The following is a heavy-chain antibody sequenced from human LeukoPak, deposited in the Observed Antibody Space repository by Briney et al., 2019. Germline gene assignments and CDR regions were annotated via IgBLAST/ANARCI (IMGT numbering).Heavy chain of an antibody. CDR3: AREVGGSGSPSIDY. D-gene: IGHD3-10*01. CDR1: GFTFSSYA. V-gene: IGHV3-23*01. Sequence: PGGSLRLSCAASGFTFSSYAMSWVRQAPGKGLEWVSAISNSGGSTYYADSVKGRFTISRDNSKNTLYLQMNSLRAEDTAVYYCAREVGGSGSPSIDYWGQGTLVTVSS. J-gene: IGHJ4*02. CDR2: ISNSGGST.